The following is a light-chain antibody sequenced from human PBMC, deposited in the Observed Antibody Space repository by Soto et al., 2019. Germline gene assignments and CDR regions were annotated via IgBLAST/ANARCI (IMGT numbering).Light chain of an antibody. CDR2: AAS. Sequence: IRLSLSVGTLSLNPGERATLSCRASQSVSYRYLAWYQHKPGQPPRLLIYAASMTATGIPDRFGGSGFGTVFTITISRLAADDFAVYSSQQCGRSPTSGQR. J-gene: IGKJ5*01. CDR3: QQCGRSPT. CDR1: QSVSYRY. V-gene: IGKV3-20*01.